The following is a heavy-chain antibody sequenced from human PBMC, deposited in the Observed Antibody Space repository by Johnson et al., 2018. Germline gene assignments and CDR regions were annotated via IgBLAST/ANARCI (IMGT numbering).Heavy chain of an antibody. CDR3: AQSGFGGGGTCRDDTFNI. CDR2: ISSAGGRT. CDR1: GFTFSNFA. Sequence: VQLVQSGGASVQPGGSLRLSCVASGFTFSNFAMSWVRQAPEKGLELVSTISSAGGRTYYAASVEGRFTISRDNSKNTLFLQMNSLRAEDTAEYYCAQSGFGGGGTCRDDTFNIWGRGTMVTVSS. D-gene: IGHD2-15*01. V-gene: IGHV3-23*04. J-gene: IGHJ3*02.